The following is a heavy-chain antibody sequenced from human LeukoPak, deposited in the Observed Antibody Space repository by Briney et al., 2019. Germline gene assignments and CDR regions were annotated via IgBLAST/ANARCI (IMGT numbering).Heavy chain of an antibody. CDR1: GGTFSSYA. J-gene: IGHJ4*02. V-gene: IGHV1-69*04. D-gene: IGHD3-10*01. CDR2: IIPILGIA. Sequence: GASVKVSCKASGGTFSSYAISWVRQAPGQGLEWMGRIIPILGIANYAQKFQGRVTITADKSTSTAYMELSSLRSEDTAVYYCARAPTYYYSSGSYSPFDYWGQGTLVTVSS. CDR3: ARAPTYYYSSGSYSPFDY.